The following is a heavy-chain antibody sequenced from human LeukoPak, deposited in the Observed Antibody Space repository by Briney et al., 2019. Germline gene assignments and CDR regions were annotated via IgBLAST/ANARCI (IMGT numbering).Heavy chain of an antibody. J-gene: IGHJ4*02. CDR1: GFTFSNSW. V-gene: IGHV3-15*01. CDR2: IKSKTDGGTT. CDR3: TTAYYYGSGSPWYFDY. D-gene: IGHD3-10*01. Sequence: GGSLRLSCAASGFTFSNSWMSWVRQAPGKGLEWVGRIKSKTDGGTTDYAAPVKGRFTISRDDSKNTLYLQMNSLKTEDTAVYYCTTAYYYGSGSPWYFDYWGQGTLVTVSS.